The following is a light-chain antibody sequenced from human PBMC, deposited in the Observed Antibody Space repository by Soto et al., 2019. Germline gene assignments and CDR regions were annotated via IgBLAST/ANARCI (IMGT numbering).Light chain of an antibody. CDR2: DVS. CDR1: SSDVGGYDY. Sequence: QSALTQPASVSESPGQSVTISCTGTSSDVGGYDYVSWYQQHPGKAPQLLIYDVSIRPSGVSDRFSGSKSGNTASLTISGLQAEDEADYYCQSYDSSLSVVFGGGTKLTVL. CDR3: QSYDSSLSVV. V-gene: IGLV2-14*01. J-gene: IGLJ2*01.